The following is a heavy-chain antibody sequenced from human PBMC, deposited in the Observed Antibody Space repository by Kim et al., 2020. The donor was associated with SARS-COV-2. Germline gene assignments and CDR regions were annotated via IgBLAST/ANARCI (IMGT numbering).Heavy chain of an antibody. V-gene: IGHV1-18*04. D-gene: IGHD2-2*01. CDR1: GYTFTSYG. CDR3: ARDYIVVVPAANRYYYYGMDV. Sequence: ASVKVSCKASGYTFTSYGISWVRQAPGQGLEWMGWISAYNGNTNYAQKLQGRVTMTTDTSTSTAYMELRSLRSDDTAVYYCARDYIVVVPAANRYYYYGMDVWGQGTTVTVSS. J-gene: IGHJ6*02. CDR2: ISAYNGNT.